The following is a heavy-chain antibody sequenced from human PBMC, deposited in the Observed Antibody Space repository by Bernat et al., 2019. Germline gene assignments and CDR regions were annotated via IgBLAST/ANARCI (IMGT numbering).Heavy chain of an antibody. CDR2: ISSSSSYT. CDR3: ARTPLRLLGDYYFDY. V-gene: IGHV3-11*05. Sequence: QVQLVESGGGLVKPGGSLRLSCAASGFTFSDYYMSWIRQAPGKGLEWVSYISSSSSYTNYADSVKGRFTNSRDNAKNSLYLQMNSLRAEDTAVYYCARTPLRLLGDYYFDYWGQGTLVTVSS. J-gene: IGHJ4*02. CDR1: GFTFSDYY. D-gene: IGHD2-21*02.